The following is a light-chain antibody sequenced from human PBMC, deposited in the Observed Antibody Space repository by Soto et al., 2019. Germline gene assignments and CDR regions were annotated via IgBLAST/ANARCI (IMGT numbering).Light chain of an antibody. CDR1: QSVSYS. CDR2: AAS. J-gene: IGKJ4*01. CDR3: QQLNSYPLT. V-gene: IGKV1-9*01. Sequence: DIPMTQSPSTLSASVGDTVTITFRASQSVSYSLAWYQVKPGKAPKLLIYAASTLQSGVPSRFSGGGSGTEFTLTISSLQPEDFATYYCQQLNSYPLTFDGGTKVDIK.